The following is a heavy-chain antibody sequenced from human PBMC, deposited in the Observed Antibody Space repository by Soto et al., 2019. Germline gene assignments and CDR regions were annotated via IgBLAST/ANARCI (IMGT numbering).Heavy chain of an antibody. J-gene: IGHJ4*01. CDR3: AKGLSTPGIDY. CDR2: INEDGSVT. D-gene: IGHD2-15*01. V-gene: IGHV3-7*03. Sequence: PWGSLRLSCAASGFTFSSYWMNWVRQAPGKGLELVANINEDGSVTSYVDSVKGRFTVSRDNTISSLYLQMNSLRVEDTALYYCAKGLSTPGIDYWGQGTLVTVSS. CDR1: GFTFSSYW.